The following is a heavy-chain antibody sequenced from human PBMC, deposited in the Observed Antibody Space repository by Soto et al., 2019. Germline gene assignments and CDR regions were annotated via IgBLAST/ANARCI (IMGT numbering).Heavy chain of an antibody. Sequence: PSETLSLTCAVYGGFVSSGSYYRSWIRQPPGKGLEWIGEMSHSGSTNYNPSLKSRVTISVDTSKNQFSLKLSSVTAADTAVYYCARHKRVYPNYYYFDYWGQGTLVTVSS. V-gene: IGHV4-61*01. D-gene: IGHD6-13*01. CDR3: ARHKRVYPNYYYFDY. CDR2: MSHSGST. J-gene: IGHJ4*02. CDR1: GGFVSSGSYY.